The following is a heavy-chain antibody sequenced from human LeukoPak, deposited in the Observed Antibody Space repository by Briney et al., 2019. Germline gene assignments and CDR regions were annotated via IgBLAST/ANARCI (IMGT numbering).Heavy chain of an antibody. CDR3: AKTYYDFWSGYYSPDY. J-gene: IGHJ4*02. V-gene: IGHV3-30*18. CDR2: ISYDGSNK. Sequence: PGGSLRLSCAASGFTFSSYGMHWVRQAPGKGLEWVAVISYDGSNKYYADSVKGRFTISRDNSKNTLYLQMNSLRAEDTAVYYCAKTYYDFWSGYYSPDYWGQGTLVTVSS. CDR1: GFTFSSYG. D-gene: IGHD3-3*01.